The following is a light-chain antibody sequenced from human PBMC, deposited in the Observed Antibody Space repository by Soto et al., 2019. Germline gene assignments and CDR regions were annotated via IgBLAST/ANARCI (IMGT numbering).Light chain of an antibody. CDR2: EVS. Sequence: QSALSQPASVSGSRGQSITMSCTATSSDVGGFNYVSWVQQHPGKAPKLMIYEVSNRPSGVSNRFSGSKSGNTASLTISGIQAEDEADYYCRSYTSISTDVFAKGTKVTVL. J-gene: IGLJ1*01. CDR3: RSYTSISTDV. CDR1: SSDVGGFNY. V-gene: IGLV2-14*01.